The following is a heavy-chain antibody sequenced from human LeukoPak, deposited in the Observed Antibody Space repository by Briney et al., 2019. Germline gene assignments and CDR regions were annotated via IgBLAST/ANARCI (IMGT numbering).Heavy chain of an antibody. V-gene: IGHV1-46*01. Sequence: ASVKVSCKASGYTFTSYYILWVRQAPGQGLEWMGLINPISGSTSYAQKFQGRVTMTRDTSTSTLYMELSSLRSEDTAVYYCARKGYCSSTSCYHFDYWGQGTLVTVSS. J-gene: IGHJ4*02. CDR2: INPISGST. CDR3: ARKGYCSSTSCYHFDY. CDR1: GYTFTSYY. D-gene: IGHD2-2*01.